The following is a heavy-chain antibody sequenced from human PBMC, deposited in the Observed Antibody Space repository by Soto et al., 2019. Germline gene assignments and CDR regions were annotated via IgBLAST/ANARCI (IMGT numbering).Heavy chain of an antibody. CDR2: IYYSGST. V-gene: IGHV4-31*03. Sequence: PSETLSLTCTVSGGSISSGVYYLSWIRQHPGKGLEWIGYIYYSGSTYYNPSLKSRVTISVDTSKNQFSLKLSSVTAADTAVYYCARYYYDSSGYYYRSFDYWGQGTLVTVSS. D-gene: IGHD3-22*01. J-gene: IGHJ4*02. CDR3: ARYYYDSSGYYYRSFDY. CDR1: GGSISSGVYY.